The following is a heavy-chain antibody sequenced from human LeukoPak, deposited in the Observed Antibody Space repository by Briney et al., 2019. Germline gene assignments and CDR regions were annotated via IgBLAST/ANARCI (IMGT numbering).Heavy chain of an antibody. CDR3: ATGGYDFWSGYPRGFDY. Sequence: ASVKVSCKASGYTYTSDAMYWVRQATGQRLEWMGGINAGNGNTKYSQKFHGRVTITRDTSASTAYMELSSLRSEDTAVYYCATGGYDFWSGYPRGFDYWGQGTLVTVSS. J-gene: IGHJ4*02. CDR1: GYTYTSDA. CDR2: INAGNGNT. D-gene: IGHD3-3*01. V-gene: IGHV1-3*01.